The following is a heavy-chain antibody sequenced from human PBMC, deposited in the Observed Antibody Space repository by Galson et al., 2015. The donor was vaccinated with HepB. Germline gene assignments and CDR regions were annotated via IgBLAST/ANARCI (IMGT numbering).Heavy chain of an antibody. CDR3: TTDPRIAVALFDY. CDR1: GFTFSNAW. CDR2: IKSKTDGGTT. Sequence: SLRLSCAASGFTFSNAWMSWVRQAPGKGLEWVGRIKSKTDGGTTDYAAPVKGRFTISRDDSKNTLYLQMNSLKTEDTAVYYCTTDPRIAVALFDYWGQGTLVTVSS. J-gene: IGHJ4*02. V-gene: IGHV3-15*01. D-gene: IGHD6-19*01.